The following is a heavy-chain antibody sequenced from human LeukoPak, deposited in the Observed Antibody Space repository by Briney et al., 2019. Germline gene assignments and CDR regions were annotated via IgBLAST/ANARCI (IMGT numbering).Heavy chain of an antibody. CDR1: EFTFSSYW. J-gene: IGHJ4*02. CDR2: INEDGSTT. D-gene: IGHD1-26*01. Sequence: GGSLRLSCAASEFTFSSYWMHWVRQAPGKGLVWVSRINEDGSTTNYADSVKGRFTISRDNAKNTLYLQMNSLRAEDTAVYYCARDLGGRSGYWGQGTLVTVSS. CDR3: ARDLGGRSGY. V-gene: IGHV3-74*01.